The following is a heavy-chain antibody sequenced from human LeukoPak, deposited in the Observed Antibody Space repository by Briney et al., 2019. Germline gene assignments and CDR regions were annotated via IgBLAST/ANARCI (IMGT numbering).Heavy chain of an antibody. J-gene: IGHJ3*02. V-gene: IGHV1-18*01. CDR3: AKERGRLTMVRGGYDAFDI. CDR2: ISTYNGNT. CDR1: GYTFTNYG. D-gene: IGHD3-10*01. Sequence: ASVKVSCKASGYTFTNYGVSWVRQAPGQGLEWMGWISTYNGNTKYAQKFQGRVTMTTDTSTNTAYMEVRRLRFDDTALYYCAKERGRLTMVRGGYDAFDIWGQGTMVTVSS.